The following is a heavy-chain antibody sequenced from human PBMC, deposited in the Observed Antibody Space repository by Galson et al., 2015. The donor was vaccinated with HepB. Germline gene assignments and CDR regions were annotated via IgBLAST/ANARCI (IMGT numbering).Heavy chain of an antibody. CDR2: ISYDGSNK. Sequence: SLRLSCAASGFTFSSYAMHWVRQAPGKGLEWVAVISYDGSNKYYADSVKGRFTISRDNSKNTLYLQMNSLRAEDTAVYYCARDMFKNFDYWGQGTLVTVSS. CDR3: ARDMFKNFDY. CDR1: GFTFSSYA. J-gene: IGHJ4*02. V-gene: IGHV3-30*04. D-gene: IGHD3-10*02.